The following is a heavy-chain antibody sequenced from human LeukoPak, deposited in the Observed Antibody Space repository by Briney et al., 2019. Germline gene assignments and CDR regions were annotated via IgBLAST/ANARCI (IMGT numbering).Heavy chain of an antibody. D-gene: IGHD6-19*01. Sequence: SETLSLTCTVSGASIRSGDYYWSWIRQPPGKGLEWIGYIYDSGSTYYNPSLKSRITISVDTSENRFSLKLSSVTATDTAVYYCARVAVAALAFDYWGQGTLVTVSS. CDR1: GASIRSGDYY. CDR3: ARVAVAALAFDY. V-gene: IGHV4-30-4*01. CDR2: IYDSGST. J-gene: IGHJ4*02.